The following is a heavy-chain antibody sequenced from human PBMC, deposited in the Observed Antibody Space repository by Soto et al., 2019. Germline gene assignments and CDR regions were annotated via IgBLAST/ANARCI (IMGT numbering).Heavy chain of an antibody. V-gene: IGHV4-59*02. Sequence: SETLSLTCTISGGSVSVYYWSWIRQSTGQGLEWIGYIYASGSPYYNPPLRSRVTISADTSKNQISLKLTSPTAADTAVYYCARGVGSSPPQYWGRGTLVTVSS. CDR1: GGSVSVYY. J-gene: IGHJ4*02. D-gene: IGHD1-26*01. CDR2: IYASGSP. CDR3: ARGVGSSPPQY.